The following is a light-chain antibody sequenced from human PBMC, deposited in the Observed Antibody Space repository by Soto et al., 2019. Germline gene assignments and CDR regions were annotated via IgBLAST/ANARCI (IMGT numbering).Light chain of an antibody. CDR2: DAS. CDR1: QSVSSY. J-gene: IGKJ4*01. Sequence: EIVLTQSPATFSLFTGERAKLSWSASQSVSSYLAWYQQKPGQAPRLLIYDASNRATGIPARFSGSGSGTDFTLTIRRLEPEDFAVYYCQQRSNWPPSLNCGGGPKGAIK. CDR3: QQRSNWPPSLN. V-gene: IGKV3-11*01.